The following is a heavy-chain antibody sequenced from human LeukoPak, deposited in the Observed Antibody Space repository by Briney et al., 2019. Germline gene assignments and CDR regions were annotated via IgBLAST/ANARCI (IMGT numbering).Heavy chain of an antibody. CDR3: ARVSRFYYDSSGDFDY. J-gene: IGHJ4*02. D-gene: IGHD3-22*01. Sequence: ASVKVSCKASGYTFTDYYMHWVRQAPGQGLEWMGCITPNSGATKYAQKFRGRVSMTRDTSINTAYMELTRLRSDDTAIYYCARVSRFYYDSSGDFDYWGQGTLVTVSS. CDR1: GYTFTDYY. V-gene: IGHV1-2*02. CDR2: ITPNSGAT.